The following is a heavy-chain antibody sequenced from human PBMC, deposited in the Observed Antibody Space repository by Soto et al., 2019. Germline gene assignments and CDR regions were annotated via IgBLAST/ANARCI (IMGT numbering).Heavy chain of an antibody. D-gene: IGHD6-19*01. Sequence: VQLVESGGGLVQPGGSLGLSCAASGFTFSNYNMNWVRQAPGKGLEWLSYISISSTKYYADSVKGRFTISRDNAKNSLYLQMNSLRDEDTAVYYCARVGFGSTGWGGDFDYWDQGTLVTVSS. CDR3: ARVGFGSTGWGGDFDY. CDR2: ISISSTK. V-gene: IGHV3-48*02. CDR1: GFTFSNYN. J-gene: IGHJ4*02.